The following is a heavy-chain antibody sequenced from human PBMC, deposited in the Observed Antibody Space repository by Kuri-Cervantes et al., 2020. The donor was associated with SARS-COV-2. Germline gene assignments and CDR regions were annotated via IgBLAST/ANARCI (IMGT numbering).Heavy chain of an antibody. CDR1: GFTFSSYS. V-gene: IGHV3-48*01. J-gene: IGHJ4*02. Sequence: GGSLRLSCAASGFTFSSYSMNWVRQAPGKGLEWVSYISSSSSSTIYYADSVKGRFTISRDNAKNSLYLQMNSLRAEDTAVYYCARGMGRYSSSFDYWGQGTLVTVSS. CDR2: ISSSSSSTI. CDR3: ARGMGRYSSSFDY. D-gene: IGHD6-6*01.